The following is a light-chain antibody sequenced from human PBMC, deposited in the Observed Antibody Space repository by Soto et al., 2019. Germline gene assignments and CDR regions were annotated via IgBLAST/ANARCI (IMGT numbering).Light chain of an antibody. Sequence: VLTQSPATLSLSPGERATLSCRASQSVNTYLAWYQQRPGQAPRLLIYDASNRAAGIPARFSGSGSGTDFTLTISSLEPEDFAVYYCQQRQNWPPLTFGGGSVVEFK. V-gene: IGKV3-11*01. J-gene: IGKJ4*01. CDR3: QQRQNWPPLT. CDR1: QSVNTY. CDR2: DAS.